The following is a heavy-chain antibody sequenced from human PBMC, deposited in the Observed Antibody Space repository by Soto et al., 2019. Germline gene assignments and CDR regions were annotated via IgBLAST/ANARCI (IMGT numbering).Heavy chain of an antibody. D-gene: IGHD6-19*01. Sequence: PSETLSLTCTVSGGSISSSSYYWGWIRQPPGKGLEWIGSIYYSGSTYYNTSLKSRVTISVDTSKNQFSLKLSSVTAADTAVFYCARRKVAGTSYFDYWGQGTLVTVSS. CDR2: IYYSGST. CDR3: ARRKVAGTSYFDY. CDR1: GGSISSSSYY. V-gene: IGHV4-39*01. J-gene: IGHJ4*02.